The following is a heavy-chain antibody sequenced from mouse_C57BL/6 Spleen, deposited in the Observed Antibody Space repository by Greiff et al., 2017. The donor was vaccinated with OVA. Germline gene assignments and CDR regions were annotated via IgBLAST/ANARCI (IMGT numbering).Heavy chain of an antibody. CDR3: ARNYYDYDEGAMDY. CDR2: INPGSGGT. V-gene: IGHV1-54*01. CDR1: GYAFTNYL. J-gene: IGHJ4*01. D-gene: IGHD2-4*01. Sequence: QVQLQQSGAELVRPGTSVKVSCKASGYAFTNYLIEWVKQRPGQGLEWIGVINPGSGGTNYNEKFKGKATLTADKSSSTAYMQLSSLTSEDSAVYVGARNYYDYDEGAMDYWGQGTSVTVSS.